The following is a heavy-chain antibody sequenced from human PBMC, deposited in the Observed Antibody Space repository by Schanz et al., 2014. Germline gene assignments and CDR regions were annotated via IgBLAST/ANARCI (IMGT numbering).Heavy chain of an antibody. CDR3: ARDHVATTDYDYFFYYLDV. V-gene: IGHV1-18*01. CDR1: GYTFISYG. J-gene: IGHJ6*03. D-gene: IGHD1-1*01. CDR2: ISTSNGNT. Sequence: QVQLVQSGAEVRKPGASVKVSCKASGYTFISYGISWVRQAPGQGLEWMGWISTSNGNTNYIQKLQGRVTMTTDTSTSTAYMELTSLRFDDTAVYYCARDHVATTDYDYFFYYLDVWATGITVIVSS.